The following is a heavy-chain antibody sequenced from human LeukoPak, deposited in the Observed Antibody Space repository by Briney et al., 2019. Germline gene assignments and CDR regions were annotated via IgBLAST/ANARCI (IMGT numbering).Heavy chain of an antibody. CDR3: ARVGFDYERWGNWFDP. Sequence: RPGGSLRLSCAASGFTFSSYSMNWVRQAPGKGLEWVANIKQDGSEKYYVDSVKGRFTISRDNAKNSLYLQMNSLRAEDTAVYYCARVGFDYERWGNWFDPWGQGTLVTVSS. D-gene: IGHD3-9*01. V-gene: IGHV3-7*01. CDR2: IKQDGSEK. CDR1: GFTFSSYS. J-gene: IGHJ5*02.